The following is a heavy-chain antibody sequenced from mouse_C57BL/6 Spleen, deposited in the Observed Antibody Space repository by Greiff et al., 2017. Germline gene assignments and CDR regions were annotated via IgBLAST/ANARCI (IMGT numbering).Heavy chain of an antibody. CDR2: ISSGSSTI. CDR1: GFTFSDYG. D-gene: IGHD4-1*01. Sequence: EVQLVESGGGLVKPGGSLKLSCAASGFTFSDYGMHWVRQGPEKGLEWIAYISSGSSTIYYAGTVKGRFTLSRDNAKNTLFLQMTSLRSEDTAMYYCARGQGLTGAYFDVWGKGTTVTVSS. V-gene: IGHV5-17*01. CDR3: ARGQGLTGAYFDV. J-gene: IGHJ1*03.